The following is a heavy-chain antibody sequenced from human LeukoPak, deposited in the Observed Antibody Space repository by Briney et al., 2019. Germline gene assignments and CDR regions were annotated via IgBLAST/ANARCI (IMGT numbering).Heavy chain of an antibody. CDR1: GFTFTTYW. D-gene: IGHD1-14*01. Sequence: HPGGSLRLSCAASGFTFTTYWINWVRQAPGKGLEWVAVINQDRSEKYYVDSVKGRFTISRDNAKNSLYLQMNSLRAEDTAVYYCARDFRNAGDYWGQGTLVTVSS. CDR3: ARDFRNAGDY. V-gene: IGHV3-7*01. CDR2: INQDRSEK. J-gene: IGHJ4*02.